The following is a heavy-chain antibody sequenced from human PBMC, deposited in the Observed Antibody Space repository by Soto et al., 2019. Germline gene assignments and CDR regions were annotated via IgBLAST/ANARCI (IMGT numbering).Heavy chain of an antibody. V-gene: IGHV3-21*01. CDR1: GFTFSSYS. D-gene: IGHD3-3*01. J-gene: IGHJ6*02. CDR3: ATYDFWSGYEDGMDV. Sequence: EVQLVESGGGLVKPGGSLRLSCAASGFTFSSYSMNWVRQAPGKGLEWVSSISSSSSYIYYADSVKGRFTISRDNDKNSLYLQMNSLRAEDTAVYYCATYDFWSGYEDGMDVWGQGTTVTVSS. CDR2: ISSSSSYI.